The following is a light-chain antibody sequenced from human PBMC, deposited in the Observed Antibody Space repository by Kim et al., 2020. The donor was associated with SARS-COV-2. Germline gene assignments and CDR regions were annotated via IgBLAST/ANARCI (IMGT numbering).Light chain of an antibody. CDR2: EVS. CDR3: SSYAGSNNEV. Sequence: QSALTQPPSASVSPGPSVTISCTGTSSDVGGYNYVSWYQQHPGKAPKLMIYEVSKRPSGVPDRFSGSTSGNTASLTVSGLHAEDEADYYCSSYAGSNNEVFGTGTKVTVL. J-gene: IGLJ1*01. CDR1: SSDVGGYNY. V-gene: IGLV2-8*01.